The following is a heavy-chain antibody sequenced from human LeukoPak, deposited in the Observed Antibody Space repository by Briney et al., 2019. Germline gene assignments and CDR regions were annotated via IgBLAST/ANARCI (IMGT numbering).Heavy chain of an antibody. CDR1: GGSISSYY. J-gene: IGHJ4*02. CDR3: ARHHSSGWYYFDY. CDR2: IYYSGST. V-gene: IGHV4-59*08. D-gene: IGHD6-19*01. Sequence: SETLSLTCTVSGGSISSYYWSWIRQPPGKGLEWIGYIYYSGSTNFNPSLKSRVTISVDTSKNQFSLKLSSVTAADTAVYYCARHHSSGWYYFDYWGQGTLVTVSS.